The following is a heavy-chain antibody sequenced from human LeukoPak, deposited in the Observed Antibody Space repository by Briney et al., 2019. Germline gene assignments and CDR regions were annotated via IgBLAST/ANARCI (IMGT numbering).Heavy chain of an antibody. CDR2: INHSGST. CDR1: GGSFSGYY. J-gene: IGHJ6*02. CDR3: AMGYCSSTSCDGWFYYGVDV. V-gene: IGHV4-34*01. Sequence: SETLSLTCAVYGGSFSGYYWSWIRQPPGKGLEWIGEINHSGSTSYNPSLKSRVTISVDTSKNQFSLKLSSVTAADTAVYYCAMGYCSSTSCDGWFYYGVDVWGQGTTVTVSS. D-gene: IGHD2-2*01.